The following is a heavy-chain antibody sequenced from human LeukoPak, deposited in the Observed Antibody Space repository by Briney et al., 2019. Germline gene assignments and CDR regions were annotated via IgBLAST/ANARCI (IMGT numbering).Heavy chain of an antibody. J-gene: IGHJ6*02. Sequence: GGSLRLSCAASGFTFSSYAMHWVRQAPGKGLEWVAVISYDGSNKYYADSVKGRFTISRDNSKNTLYLQMNSLRAEDTAVYCCVRERENYYYGMDVWGQGTTVTVSS. V-gene: IGHV3-30*04. CDR2: ISYDGSNK. CDR1: GFTFSSYA. CDR3: VRERENYYYGMDV. D-gene: IGHD5-24*01.